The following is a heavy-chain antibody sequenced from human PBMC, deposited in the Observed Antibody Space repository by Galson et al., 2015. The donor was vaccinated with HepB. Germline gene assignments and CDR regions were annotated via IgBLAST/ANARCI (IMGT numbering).Heavy chain of an antibody. J-gene: IGHJ4*02. CDR3: ARDRDYRFDY. CDR1: GYTFTTNG. V-gene: IGHV1-18*04. D-gene: IGHD4/OR15-4a*01. CDR2: ISANSGNT. Sequence: SVKVSCKASGYTFTTNGISWVRQAPGQGLEWKGWISANSGNTKYAQNFQERVTLTRDTSTSTVYLELRNLRSDDTAAYYCARDRDYRFDYWGQGTLVTVSS.